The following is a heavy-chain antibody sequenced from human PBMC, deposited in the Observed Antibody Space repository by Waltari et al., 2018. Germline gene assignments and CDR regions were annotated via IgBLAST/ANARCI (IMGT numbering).Heavy chain of an antibody. CDR2: IYHTGIH. CDR3: ARVKSGFDA. CDR1: GGSFTTNY. Sequence: QVQLKQWGAGLLKISETLSLTCEVSGGSFTTNYWSWIRQSPGKGLEWIGEIYHTGIHNHNPSLQTRVTIAVDRSKSLFSLEVTSITAADAAIYYCARVKSGFDAWGQGTVVTVSS. J-gene: IGHJ4*02. V-gene: IGHV4-34*01.